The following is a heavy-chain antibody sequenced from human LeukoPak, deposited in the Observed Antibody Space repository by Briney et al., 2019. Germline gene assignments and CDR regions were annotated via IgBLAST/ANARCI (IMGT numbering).Heavy chain of an antibody. V-gene: IGHV3-74*01. CDR1: GFTVSSYW. CDR2: IYSDGSNT. D-gene: IGHD2-15*01. J-gene: IGHJ5*02. Sequence: GRSLRLSCAASGFTVSSYWMHWVRQAPGKGLEWVSGIYSDGSNTSYADSVRGRFTFSRDNAKNTMYLQMNSLRAEDPAVYYCARDLYCSGGSCYSQNWFDPWGQGTLVTVSS. CDR3: ARDLYCSGGSCYSQNWFDP.